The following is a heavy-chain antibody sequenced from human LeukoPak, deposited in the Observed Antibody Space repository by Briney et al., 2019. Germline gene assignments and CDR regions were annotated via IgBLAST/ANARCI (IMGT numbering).Heavy chain of an antibody. V-gene: IGHV3-23*01. D-gene: IGHD2-2*01. J-gene: IGHJ5*02. CDR3: AKLPREYCSSTSCPNWFDP. Sequence: GGSLRHSCAASGFTFSTYAMTWVRQAPGKGPEWVSAISGSGGSTYYADSVKGRFTISRDNSKNTLYLQMNSLRAEDTAVYYCAKLPREYCSSTSCPNWFDPWGQGTLVTVSS. CDR2: ISGSGGST. CDR1: GFTFSTYA.